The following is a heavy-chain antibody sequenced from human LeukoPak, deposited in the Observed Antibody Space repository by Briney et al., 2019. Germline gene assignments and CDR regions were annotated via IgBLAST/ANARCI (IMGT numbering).Heavy chain of an antibody. V-gene: IGHV3-23*01. D-gene: IGHD1-14*01. J-gene: IGHJ6*03. CDR3: ARHPGDGFYMDV. CDR2: ISGSGGST. CDR1: GFTFSSYA. Sequence: GGSLRLSCAASGFTFSSYAMSWVRHGPGKGLEWVSAISGSGGSTYYADSVKGRFTISRDNSKNTLYLQMNSLRAEDTAVYYCARHPGDGFYMDVWGKGTTVTVSS.